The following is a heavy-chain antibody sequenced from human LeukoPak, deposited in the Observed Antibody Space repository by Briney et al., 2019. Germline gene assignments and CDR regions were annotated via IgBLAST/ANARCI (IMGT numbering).Heavy chain of an antibody. J-gene: IGHJ6*03. V-gene: IGHV1-69*06. D-gene: IGHD6-19*01. CDR1: GGTFSSYA. CDR3: ASRNAYSSGWYWYYMDV. Sequence: SVTVSCKASGGTFSSYAISWVRQAPGQGLEWMGGIIPIFGTANYAQKFQGRVTITADKSTSTAYMELSSLRSEDTAVYYCASRNAYSSGWYWYYMDVWGKGTTVTVSS. CDR2: IIPIFGTA.